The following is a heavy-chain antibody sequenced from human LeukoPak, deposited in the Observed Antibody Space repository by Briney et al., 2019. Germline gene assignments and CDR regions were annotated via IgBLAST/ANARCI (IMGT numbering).Heavy chain of an antibody. CDR1: GGTFSSYA. CDR3: ARAIRRVVPAATLYAFDI. Sequence: SVKVSCKASGGTFSSYAISWVRQAPGQGLEWMGRIIPILGIANYAQKFQGRVTITADKSTSTAYMELSSLRSEDTAVYYCARAIRRVVPAATLYAFDIWGQGTMVTVSS. J-gene: IGHJ3*02. D-gene: IGHD2-2*01. V-gene: IGHV1-69*04. CDR2: IIPILGIA.